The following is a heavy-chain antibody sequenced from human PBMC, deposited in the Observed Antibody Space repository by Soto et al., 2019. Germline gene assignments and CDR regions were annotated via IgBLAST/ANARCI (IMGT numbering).Heavy chain of an antibody. V-gene: IGHV4-30-2*01. CDR2: VFHGGAT. CDR3: ARAFVGGWGSDPHGYFYGMDV. CDR1: GDSFNSGSFS. J-gene: IGHJ6*02. Sequence: QMQLRQSGSGLVEPTQTLSLTCAVSGDSFNSGSFSWIWIRQPPGKGLEWVGTVFHGGATRYNPSLKSRVTMSADRSNNQFSLTLSSVTAADTAVYYCARAFVGGWGSDPHGYFYGMDVWGQGTTVTVS. D-gene: IGHD2-21*01.